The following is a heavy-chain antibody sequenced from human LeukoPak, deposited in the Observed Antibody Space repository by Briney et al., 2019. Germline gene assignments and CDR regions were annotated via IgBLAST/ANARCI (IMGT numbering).Heavy chain of an antibody. V-gene: IGHV3-7*01. Sequence: GGSLRLSCAAFGLTFSGYGMTWVRQAPGKGLEWVANMKQDGSERYYVDSVKGRFTISRDNAKSSLYLQMNSLRVEDTAVYYCARYLDFRADYYFDYWGQGTLVTVSS. J-gene: IGHJ4*02. D-gene: IGHD3/OR15-3a*01. CDR2: MKQDGSER. CDR3: ARYLDFRADYYFDY. CDR1: GLTFSGYG.